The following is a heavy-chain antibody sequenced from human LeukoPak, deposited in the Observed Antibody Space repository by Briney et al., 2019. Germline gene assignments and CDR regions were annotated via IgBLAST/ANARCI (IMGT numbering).Heavy chain of an antibody. Sequence: PGGSLRLSCAASGFTFSNYAMSWVRQPPGKGLEWVSVIYSGGSTYYADSVKSRFTISRDNSKNTLYLQMNSLRAEDTAVYYCAGAGGYSYGYAFDIWGQGTMVTVSS. CDR1: GFTFSNYA. CDR3: AGAGGYSYGYAFDI. V-gene: IGHV3-53*03. CDR2: IYSGGST. J-gene: IGHJ3*02. D-gene: IGHD5-18*01.